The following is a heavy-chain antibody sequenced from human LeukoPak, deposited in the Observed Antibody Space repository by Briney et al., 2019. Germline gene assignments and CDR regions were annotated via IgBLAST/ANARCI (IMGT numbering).Heavy chain of an antibody. CDR2: IEDSGST. CDR3: ARSVSREGHNFIAYYFDY. V-gene: IGHV4-34*01. Sequence: SETLSLTCAVYGESFSDYYWTWIRQPPGKGLEWIGEIEDSGSTNSNPSLKSRVTLSVDASKSQFSLRLNSVTAADTAVYFCARSVSREGHNFIAYYFDYWSQGTLVTVSS. D-gene: IGHD5-24*01. J-gene: IGHJ4*02. CDR1: GESFSDYY.